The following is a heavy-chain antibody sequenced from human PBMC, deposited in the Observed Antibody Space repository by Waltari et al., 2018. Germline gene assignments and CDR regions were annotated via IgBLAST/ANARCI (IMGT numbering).Heavy chain of an antibody. CDR2: IDGSVAGSLT. CDR3: ARDYCSSATCYVNDAFDI. Sequence: DVRLVGSGGELVQRVGSWCIPCASSGVTHTNYCLRCVPHIPGKWLGWGSRIDGSVAGSLTSYADSVKGRFTISRDNSKDTLYLQMNSRRAEDTAVYYCARDYCSSATCYVNDAFDIWGQGTMVTVSS. V-gene: IGHV3-74*01. CDR1: GVTHTNYC. D-gene: IGHD2-2*01. J-gene: IGHJ3*02.